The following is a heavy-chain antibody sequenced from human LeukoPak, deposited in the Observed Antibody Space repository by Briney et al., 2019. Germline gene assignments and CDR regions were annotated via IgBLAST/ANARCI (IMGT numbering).Heavy chain of an antibody. D-gene: IGHD3-10*01. CDR3: ARASMVRGVRDPMRY. CDR2: ISAYNGNT. J-gene: IGHJ4*02. CDR1: GYTFTSYG. V-gene: IGHV1-18*01. Sequence: ASVKVSCKASGYTFTSYGISWVRQAPGQGLEWMGWISAYNGNTNYAQKLQGRVTMTTDTSTSTAYMELRSLRSDDTAVYYCARASMVRGVRDPMRYWGQGTLVTVSS.